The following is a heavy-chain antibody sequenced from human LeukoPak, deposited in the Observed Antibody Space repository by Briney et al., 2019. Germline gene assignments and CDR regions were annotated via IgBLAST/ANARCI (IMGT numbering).Heavy chain of an antibody. V-gene: IGHV3-74*01. Sequence: GGSLRLSCAASGFTFSSHWMHWVRQAPGKGPVWLSRINPDGSTTNYADSVKGRFTISRDNAKNTLHLQMNSLRAEDTAVYYCARNPRNDLDSWGQGNLVTVSS. D-gene: IGHD1-1*01. CDR2: INPDGSTT. J-gene: IGHJ4*02. CDR3: ARNPRNDLDS. CDR1: GFTFSSHW.